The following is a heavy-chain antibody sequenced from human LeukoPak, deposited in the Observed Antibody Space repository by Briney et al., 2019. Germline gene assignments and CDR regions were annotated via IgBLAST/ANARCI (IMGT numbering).Heavy chain of an antibody. Sequence: GWSLRLSCAASGFTFSDYYMSWIRQAPGKGLEWVSYISSSGSTISYADSVKGRFTISRENAKNSLYLQMNSLRAEDTAVYYCARDRVGVELLDMGEFDYWGQGTLVTVSS. V-gene: IGHV3-11*01. CDR2: ISSSGSTI. D-gene: IGHD1-26*01. CDR3: ARDRVGVELLDMGEFDY. CDR1: GFTFSDYY. J-gene: IGHJ4*02.